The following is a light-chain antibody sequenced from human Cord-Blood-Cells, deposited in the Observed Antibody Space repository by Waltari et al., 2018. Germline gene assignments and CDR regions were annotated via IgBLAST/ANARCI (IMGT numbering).Light chain of an antibody. CDR2: DAS. CDR1: QSVSSY. V-gene: IGKV3-11*01. CDR3: QQRSNWYT. Sequence: EIVLTQSPATLSLSPGERATLSCRASQSVSSYVAWYQQKPGQAPRLLIYDASNRATGIPARFSGSGSGTDFTLTISSLEPEDFAVYYCQQRSNWYTFGQGTKQEIK. J-gene: IGKJ2*01.